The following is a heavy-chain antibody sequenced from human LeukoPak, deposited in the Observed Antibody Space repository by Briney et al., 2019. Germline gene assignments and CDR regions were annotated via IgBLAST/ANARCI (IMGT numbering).Heavy chain of an antibody. CDR3: AKDSERFTMIVVAFDY. V-gene: IGHV3-15*01. Sequence: GGSLRLSCAASGFTFSNAWMSWVRQAPGKGLEWVGRIKSKTDGGTTDYAAPVKGRFTISRDNSKNTLYLQMNSLRAEDTAVYYCAKDSERFTMIVVAFDYWGQGTLVTVSS. CDR2: IKSKTDGGTT. J-gene: IGHJ4*02. CDR1: GFTFSNAW. D-gene: IGHD3-22*01.